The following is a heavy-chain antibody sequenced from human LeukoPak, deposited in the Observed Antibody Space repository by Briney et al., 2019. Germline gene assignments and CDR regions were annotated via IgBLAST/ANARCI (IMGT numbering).Heavy chain of an antibody. Sequence: GGSLRLSCAASGFTFSGYAMTWVRQAPGKGLEWVSSITGSGDYTYYIGSVKGRFTISRDNSKNILYLQMNSLRGEDTAVYYCAKDGLYYDGSAHVYYFDYWGQGTLVAVSS. V-gene: IGHV3-23*01. CDR2: ITGSGDYT. CDR3: AKDGLYYDGSAHVYYFDY. D-gene: IGHD3-22*01. J-gene: IGHJ4*02. CDR1: GFTFSGYA.